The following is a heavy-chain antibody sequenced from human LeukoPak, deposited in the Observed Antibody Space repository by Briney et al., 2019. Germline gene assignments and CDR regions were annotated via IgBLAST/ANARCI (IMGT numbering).Heavy chain of an antibody. CDR3: AREAGASSFRPLDC. D-gene: IGHD1-26*01. CDR1: GGSFSGYY. J-gene: IGHJ4*02. V-gene: IGHV4-34*01. Sequence: SSETLSLTCAVYGGSFSGYYWSWIRQPPGKGLEWIGEINHSGSTNYNPSLKSRVTISVDTSKNQFSLKLSSVTAADTAMYYCAREAGASSFRPLDCWGQGALVSVSS. CDR2: INHSGST.